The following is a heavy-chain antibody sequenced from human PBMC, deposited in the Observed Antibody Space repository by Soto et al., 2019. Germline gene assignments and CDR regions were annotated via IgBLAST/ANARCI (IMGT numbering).Heavy chain of an antibody. D-gene: IGHD6-13*01. V-gene: IGHV4-59*12. CDR1: GGSISSYY. Sequence: SETLSLTCTVSGGSISSYYWSWIRQPPGKGLEWIGYIYYSGSTNYNPSLKSRVTISADKSFSTAYLQWSSLKASDTAMYYCARTAAAGKYYYGVDVWGQGTTVTVSS. J-gene: IGHJ6*02. CDR2: IYYSGST. CDR3: ARTAAAGKYYYGVDV.